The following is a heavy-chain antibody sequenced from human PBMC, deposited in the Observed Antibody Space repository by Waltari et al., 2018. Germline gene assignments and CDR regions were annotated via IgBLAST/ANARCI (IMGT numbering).Heavy chain of an antibody. Sequence: QVQLVESGGGVVQPGGSLRLSCAASGFTFSGYGLHWVRQAPGKGLECVAFITVDGTNKYYADSVKGRFTISRDNPKNTMFLQMNSLRPDDTAIYYCASIFAGTAVTTIQPIDIWGQGTMVTVSS. CDR3: ASIFAGTAVTTIQPIDI. V-gene: IGHV3-30*02. D-gene: IGHD4-17*01. CDR2: ITVDGTNK. J-gene: IGHJ3*02. CDR1: GFTFSGYG.